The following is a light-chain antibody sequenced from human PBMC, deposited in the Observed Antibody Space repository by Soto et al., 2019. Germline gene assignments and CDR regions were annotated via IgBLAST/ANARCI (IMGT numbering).Light chain of an antibody. CDR1: QSAISN. CDR2: DAS. Sequence: EIVMTQSPATLSVSPGERVTLSCRASQSAISNLAWYQQKPGQTPRLLIYDASTRATDIPARFSGSGSGTDFTLTISSLLSEDFAVYYCHQYYKWPLTFGGGTKADIK. V-gene: IGKV3-15*01. CDR3: HQYYKWPLT. J-gene: IGKJ4*01.